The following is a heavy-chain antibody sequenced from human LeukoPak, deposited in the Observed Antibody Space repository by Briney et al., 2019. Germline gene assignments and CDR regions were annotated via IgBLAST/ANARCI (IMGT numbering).Heavy chain of an antibody. J-gene: IGHJ4*02. CDR2: IKGASDGGTT. Sequence: PGGSLGLSCAASGFSFSDAWMTWVRQAPGRGLEWLGRIKGASDGGTTDLAAPVKGRFTMSRDDSKNTLYLQMNSLRAEDTAVYYCASSSALDYWGQGTLVTVSS. V-gene: IGHV3-15*01. D-gene: IGHD6-25*01. CDR1: GFSFSDAW. CDR3: ASSSALDY.